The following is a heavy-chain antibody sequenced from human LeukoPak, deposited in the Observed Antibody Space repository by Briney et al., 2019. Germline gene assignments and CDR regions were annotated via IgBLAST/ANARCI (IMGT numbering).Heavy chain of an antibody. V-gene: IGHV3-21*01. D-gene: IGHD3-10*01. CDR1: GFTFSSYS. Sequence: GGSLRLSCAASGFTFSSYSMNWVRQAPGKGLEWVSSISSSSSYIYYADSVKGRFTISRDNAKNSLYLQMNSLRAEDTAVYYCARVPLWFGELLSTYLFDPWGQGTLVTVSS. CDR2: ISSSSSYI. CDR3: ARVPLWFGELLSTYLFDP. J-gene: IGHJ5*02.